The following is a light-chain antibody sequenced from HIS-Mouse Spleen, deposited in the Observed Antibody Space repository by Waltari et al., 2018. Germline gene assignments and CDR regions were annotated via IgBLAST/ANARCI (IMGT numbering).Light chain of an antibody. CDR1: SSDVGGYNY. CDR3: SSYTSSSTWV. CDR2: DVS. V-gene: IGLV2-14*03. Sequence: QSITISCTGTSSDVGGYNYVSWYQQHPGKAPKLMIYDVSNRPSGVSNRFSGSKSGNTASLTISGLQAEDEADYYCSSYTSSSTWVFGGGTKLTVI. J-gene: IGLJ3*02.